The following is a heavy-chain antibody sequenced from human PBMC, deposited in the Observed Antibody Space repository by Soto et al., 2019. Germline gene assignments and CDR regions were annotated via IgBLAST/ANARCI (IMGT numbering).Heavy chain of an antibody. CDR1: GGSISSYY. Sequence: PSETLSRTCTVSGGSISSYYWSWIRQPAGKGLEWIGRIYTSGSTNYNPSLKSRVTMSVDTSKNQFSLKLSSVTAADTAVYYCARAYSSGWYLYNWFDPWGQGTLVTVSS. CDR2: IYTSGST. V-gene: IGHV4-4*07. CDR3: ARAYSSGWYLYNWFDP. J-gene: IGHJ5*02. D-gene: IGHD6-19*01.